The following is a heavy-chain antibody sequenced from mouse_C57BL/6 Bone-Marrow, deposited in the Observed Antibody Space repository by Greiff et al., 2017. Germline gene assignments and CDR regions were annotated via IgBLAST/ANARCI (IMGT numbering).Heavy chain of an antibody. CDR1: GYTFTDYN. V-gene: IGHV1-22*01. CDR3: ASETTVPYYFDH. CDR2: INPNNGGT. J-gene: IGHJ2*01. D-gene: IGHD1-1*01. Sequence: VQLQQSGPELVKPGASVKMSCKASGYTFTDYNMHWVKQSHGKSLEWIGYINPNNGGTSYNQKFKGKATLTVNKSSSTAYMELRSLTSEDSAVYYCASETTVPYYFDHWGQGTTPPVSS.